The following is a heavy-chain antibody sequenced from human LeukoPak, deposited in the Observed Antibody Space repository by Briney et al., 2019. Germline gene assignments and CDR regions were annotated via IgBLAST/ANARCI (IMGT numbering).Heavy chain of an antibody. CDR1: GGTFSSYA. D-gene: IGHD3-22*01. CDR3: ARVRYYYDSSGYSFDY. Sequence: SVKVSCKASGGTFSSYAISWVRQAPGQGLEWMGGVIPIFGTANYAQKFQGRVTITADESTSTAYMELSSLRSEDTAVYYCARVRYYYDSSGYSFDYWGQGTLVTVSS. CDR2: VIPIFGTA. V-gene: IGHV1-69*13. J-gene: IGHJ4*02.